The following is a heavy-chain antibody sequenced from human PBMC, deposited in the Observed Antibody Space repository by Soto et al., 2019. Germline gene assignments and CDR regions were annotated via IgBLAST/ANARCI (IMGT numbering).Heavy chain of an antibody. CDR3: ARDLYIGYYYDSSGYSFGMDV. CDR1: GYTNTSYG. Sequence: SVKFSCKDSGYTNTSYGSRWVRQDPRQGLEWMGWISAYNGNTNYAQKFQGRVTMTTDTSTSTAYMELRSLRSDDTAVYYCARDLYIGYYYDSSGYSFGMDVWGQGTTVTVSS. D-gene: IGHD3-22*01. J-gene: IGHJ6*02. CDR2: ISAYNGNT. V-gene: IGHV1-18*04.